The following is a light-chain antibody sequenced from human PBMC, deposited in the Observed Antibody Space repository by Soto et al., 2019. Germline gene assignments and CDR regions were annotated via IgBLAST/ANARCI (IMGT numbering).Light chain of an antibody. CDR1: SSDVGGYNY. CDR3: CSYTNASTPVV. CDR2: DVS. V-gene: IGLV2-14*01. Sequence: QSALTQPASVSGSPGQSITISCTGSSSDVGGYNYVSWYQQHPGKAPKLMIYDVSARPSGVSDRFSGSKSGNTASLTISGLQAEDESDYYCCSYTNASTPVVFGGGTTLTVL. J-gene: IGLJ2*01.